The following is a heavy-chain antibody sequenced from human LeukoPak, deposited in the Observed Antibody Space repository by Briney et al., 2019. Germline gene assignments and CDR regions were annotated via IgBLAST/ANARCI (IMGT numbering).Heavy chain of an antibody. J-gene: IGHJ4*02. CDR1: GFTFSRYW. D-gene: IGHD5-18*01. CDR2: IKQDGSEK. Sequence: PGGSLRLSCAASGFTFSRYWMNWVRQAPGKGLEWVANIKQDGSEKYYVDSVKGRFTISRDNAKNSLYLQMNSLRGEETAVYYCARDLVDTAMLKGDYWGQGTLVTVSS. CDR3: ARDLVDTAMLKGDY. V-gene: IGHV3-7*01.